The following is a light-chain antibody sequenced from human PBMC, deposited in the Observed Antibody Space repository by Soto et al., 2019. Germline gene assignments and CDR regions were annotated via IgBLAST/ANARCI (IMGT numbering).Light chain of an antibody. V-gene: IGKV3-20*01. Sequence: ETVLTQSTGTLSLSPGDRATLSCRASQSASRTSLAWYQKKPGQAPRLLIYGASIRAPGTPDRFTGSGSGTDFTLTISRLEPEDFAVYYCQQYGGSPLFTFGPGTKVDIK. CDR2: GAS. CDR3: QQYGGSPLFT. CDR1: QSASRTS. J-gene: IGKJ3*01.